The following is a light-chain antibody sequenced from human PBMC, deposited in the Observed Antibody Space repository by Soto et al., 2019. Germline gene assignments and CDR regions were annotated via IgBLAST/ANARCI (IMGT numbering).Light chain of an antibody. CDR1: QTISTY. CDR3: QQRFSTPRT. Sequence: DIQITQSPSPLSASVVDRVTITCRASQTISTYLNWYQQKQGKDPKLLIYGASSLQSGVPSRFSGSGSGTDFTLTISSLQPEEFGTYYCQQRFSTPRTFGQGTKVDIK. CDR2: GAS. V-gene: IGKV1-39*01. J-gene: IGKJ1*01.